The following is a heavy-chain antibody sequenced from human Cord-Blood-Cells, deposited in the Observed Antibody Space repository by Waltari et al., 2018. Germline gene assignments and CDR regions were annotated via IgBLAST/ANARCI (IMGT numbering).Heavy chain of an antibody. CDR1: GGSISSYY. V-gene: IGHV4-59*01. CDR2: IYYRETT. J-gene: IGHJ4*02. Sequence: QVQLQESGQGLVKTSETLPLTCTVSGGSISSYYWRWIRQHPGKGLEWIGYIYYRETTDSDPSLKGRVTMSVDTSKNPFSLKLSSVTAADTAVYDCAGGSIVGALGVVDDWGQGTLVTVSS. D-gene: IGHD1-26*01. CDR3: AGGSIVGALGVVDD.